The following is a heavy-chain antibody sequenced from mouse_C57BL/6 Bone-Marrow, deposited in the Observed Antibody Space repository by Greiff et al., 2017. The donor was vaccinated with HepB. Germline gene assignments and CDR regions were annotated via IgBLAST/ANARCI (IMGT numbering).Heavy chain of an antibody. CDR3: AREGGYDYDYAMDY. CDR1: GYTFTSYW. Sequence: QVHVKQPGAELVKPGASVKMSCKASGYTFTSYWITWVKQRPGQGLEWIGDIYPGSGSTNYNEKFKSKATLTVDTSSSTAYMQLSSLTSEDSAVYYCAREGGYDYDYAMDYWGQGTSVTVSS. V-gene: IGHV1-55*01. D-gene: IGHD2-4*01. CDR2: IYPGSGST. J-gene: IGHJ4*01.